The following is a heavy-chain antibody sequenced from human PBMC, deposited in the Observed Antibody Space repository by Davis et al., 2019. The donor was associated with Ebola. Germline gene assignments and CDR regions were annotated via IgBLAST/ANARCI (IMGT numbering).Heavy chain of an antibody. CDR2: IHHSGST. V-gene: IGHV4-4*02. CDR3: ARGYSYGSRIFDF. D-gene: IGHD5-18*01. Sequence: MPSETLSLTCAVSGGSISSSNYRRWIRPPTGKGGEWMGGIHHSGSTNYNPPLKSRVTISVDTSKNQLSLELSSVTAADTAVYYCARGYSYGSRIFDFWGQGTLVTVSS. J-gene: IGHJ4*02. CDR1: GGSISSSNY.